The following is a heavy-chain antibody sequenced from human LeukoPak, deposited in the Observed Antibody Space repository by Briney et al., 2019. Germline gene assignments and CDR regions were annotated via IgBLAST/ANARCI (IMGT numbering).Heavy chain of an antibody. CDR1: GFTFRNYW. Sequence: GGSLRLSCIGSGFTFRNYWMSWVRQAPGKGLEWVASIREGGSDKRYVDSVKGRFTISRDNTKNSLFVQMSSLRAEDTAVYYCARLKDAVTIFDCWGQGILVTVSS. CDR3: ARLKDAVTIFDC. J-gene: IGHJ5*01. V-gene: IGHV3-7*01. D-gene: IGHD4-17*01. CDR2: IREGGSDK.